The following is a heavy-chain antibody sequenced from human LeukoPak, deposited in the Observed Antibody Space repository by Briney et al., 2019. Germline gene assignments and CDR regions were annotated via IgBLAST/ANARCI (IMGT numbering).Heavy chain of an antibody. J-gene: IGHJ4*02. D-gene: IGHD5-24*01. CDR1: GFTFSSYW. Sequence: PGGSLRLSCAASGFTFSSYWMSWVRQAPGKGLEWVANIKQDGSEKYYVDSVKGRFTISRDNAKNSLYLQMNSLRAEDTAVYYCAREVSSELPGPWYFDYWGQGTLVTVSS. CDR3: AREVSSELPGPWYFDY. CDR2: IKQDGSEK. V-gene: IGHV3-7*01.